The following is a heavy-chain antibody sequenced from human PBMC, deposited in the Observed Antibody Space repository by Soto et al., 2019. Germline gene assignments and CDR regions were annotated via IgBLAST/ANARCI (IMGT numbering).Heavy chain of an antibody. CDR1: GFSLSNGRVG. Sequence: QVTLKESGPGLVKPTGTLTLTCTVSGFSLSNGRVGVSWIRQPPGKTLQCLAHIFSNGEKSYNSSLRNRLTISEDTSKSQVVLTVTNMDPGDTGTYYCARVVSPRTYGFNTWFDTWGPGTLVTVSS. J-gene: IGHJ5*02. D-gene: IGHD4-17*01. CDR3: ARVVSPRTYGFNTWFDT. CDR2: IFSNGEK. V-gene: IGHV2-26*01.